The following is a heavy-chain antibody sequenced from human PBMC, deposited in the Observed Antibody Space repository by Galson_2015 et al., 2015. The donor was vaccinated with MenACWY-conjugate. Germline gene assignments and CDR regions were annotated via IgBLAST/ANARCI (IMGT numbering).Heavy chain of an antibody. V-gene: IGHV3-49*03. CDR3: TRNGGPGAPHFDY. CDR2: LARTPYGGTP. D-gene: IGHD2-8*02. CDR1: GLTFGDHP. J-gene: IGHJ4*02. Sequence: SLRLSCAPPGLTFGDHPVSWFRQAPGKGLAWVRFLARTPYGGTPEYAASVNATLPLSRADSTGIAYLQMNGLKTEDAAMYYCTRNGGPGAPHFDYWGQGTLVTVSS.